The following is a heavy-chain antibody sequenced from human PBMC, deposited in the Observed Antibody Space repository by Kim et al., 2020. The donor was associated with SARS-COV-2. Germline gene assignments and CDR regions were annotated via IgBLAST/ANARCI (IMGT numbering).Heavy chain of an antibody. V-gene: IGHV1-69*13. CDR2: IIPIFGTA. D-gene: IGHD3-10*01. Sequence: SVKVSCKASGGTFSSYAISWVRQAPGQGLEWMGGIIPIFGTANYAQKFQGRVTITADESTSTAYMELSSLRSEDTAVYYCARDRFGELPTHYWYFDLWGRGTLVTVSS. CDR1: GGTFSSYA. CDR3: ARDRFGELPTHYWYFDL. J-gene: IGHJ2*01.